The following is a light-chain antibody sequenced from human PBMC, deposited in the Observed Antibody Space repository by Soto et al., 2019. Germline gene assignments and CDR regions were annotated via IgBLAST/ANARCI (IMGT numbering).Light chain of an antibody. V-gene: IGKV1-5*01. CDR3: QQYHIYPLT. CDR1: QSIITW. CDR2: DAS. J-gene: IGKJ4*01. Sequence: DIQMTQSPSTLPASVGDRVTITCRASQSIITWLAWFQQAPGKAPKILISDASSLKSGVPSRFSGSGSGTEFTLTISSLQPDDFATYHCQQYHIYPLTFGGGTKVEI.